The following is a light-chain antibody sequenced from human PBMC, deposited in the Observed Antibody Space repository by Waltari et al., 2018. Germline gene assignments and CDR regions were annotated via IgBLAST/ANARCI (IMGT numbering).Light chain of an antibody. V-gene: IGKV3-15*01. CDR3: QQYDNWPPV. J-gene: IGKJ5*01. Sequence: EIMMTQSPATLSVSPGERATLSCRASQSINSKVAWYQQKPGHTPRLLIYGASTRATGISARFSGSGSGTEFTLTILSLQSEDVALYSCQQYDNWPPVFGQGTRLEIK. CDR1: QSINSK. CDR2: GAS.